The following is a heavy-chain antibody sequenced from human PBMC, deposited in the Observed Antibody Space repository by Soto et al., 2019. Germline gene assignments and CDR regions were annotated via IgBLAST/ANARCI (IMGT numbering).Heavy chain of an antibody. CDR1: GFTFSSYS. Sequence: EVQLVESGGGLVKPGGSLRLSCAASGFTFSSYSMNWVRQAPGKGLEWVSSISSSSSYIYYADSVKGRFTISRDNAKNSLYLQMNSLRVEDTAVYYCARDLNTYYDFWSGYYDYWGQGTLVTVSS. V-gene: IGHV3-21*01. CDR3: ARDLNTYYDFWSGYYDY. D-gene: IGHD3-3*01. J-gene: IGHJ4*02. CDR2: ISSSSSYI.